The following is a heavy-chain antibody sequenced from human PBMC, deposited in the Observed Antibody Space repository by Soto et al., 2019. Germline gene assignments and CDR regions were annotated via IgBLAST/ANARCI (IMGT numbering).Heavy chain of an antibody. J-gene: IGHJ6*02. D-gene: IGHD6-25*01. CDR1: GFTFSSYA. Sequence: EVQLLESGGGLVQPGGSLRLSCAASGFTFSSYAMSWVRQAPGKGLVWVSAISGSGGSTYYADSVQGRFTISRDNSKNTLYLEINGLRAGYTAVYYCAQDKERSPYSSGWYYYGMDVWGQGTTGTVSS. CDR3: AQDKERSPYSSGWYYYGMDV. CDR2: ISGSGGST. V-gene: IGHV3-23*01.